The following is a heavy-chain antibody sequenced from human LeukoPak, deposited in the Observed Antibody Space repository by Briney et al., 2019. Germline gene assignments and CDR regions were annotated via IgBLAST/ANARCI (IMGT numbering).Heavy chain of an antibody. J-gene: IGHJ4*02. CDR2: MNPNSGNT. D-gene: IGHD3-16*01. CDR3: ARGTFRAYYFDY. V-gene: IGHV1-8*03. Sequence: ASVKVSCKASGYTFTSYDINWVRQATGHGLEWMGWMNPNSGNTGYAQKFQGRVTITRNTSISTAYMELSSLRSEDTAVYYCARGTFRAYYFDYWGQGTLVTVSS. CDR1: GYTFTSYD.